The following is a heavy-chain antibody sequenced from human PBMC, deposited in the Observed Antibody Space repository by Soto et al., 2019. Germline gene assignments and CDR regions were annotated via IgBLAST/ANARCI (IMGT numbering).Heavy chain of an antibody. CDR1: GYRFTGYG. J-gene: IGHJ4*02. D-gene: IGHD1-1*01. CDR3: SICVENNWNDGGSYYFGY. Sequence: SVKVYRKASGYRFTGYGFLWLRKETRKGLEWMTWISAYNGNTHYAQKLQGRVTMTTDTSTSTAYMELRSLRSDDTAVYYCSICVENNWNDGGSYYFGYWGQGILVTVPS. CDR2: ISAYNGNT. V-gene: IGHV1-18*01.